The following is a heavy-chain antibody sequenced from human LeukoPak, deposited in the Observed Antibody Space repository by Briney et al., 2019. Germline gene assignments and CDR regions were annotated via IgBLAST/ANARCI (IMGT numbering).Heavy chain of an antibody. Sequence: SETLSLTCTVSGGAISSSYWSWIRQPPGKGLEWIAYVYSSGSTNYNPSLKSRVSISLDTSKNQFSLNLSSVTAADTAVYYCAREEVWGYYFDYWGQGTLVTVSS. J-gene: IGHJ4*02. CDR1: GGAISSSY. D-gene: IGHD3-16*01. CDR3: AREEVWGYYFDY. CDR2: VYSSGST. V-gene: IGHV4-59*01.